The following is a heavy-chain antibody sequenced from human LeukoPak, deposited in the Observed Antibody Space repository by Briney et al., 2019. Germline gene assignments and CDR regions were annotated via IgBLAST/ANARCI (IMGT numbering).Heavy chain of an antibody. Sequence: PGGSLRLSCAASGFTFSSYGMHWVRQAPGKGLEWVAFIRYDGSNEYYADSVKGRFTISRDNSKNTLYLQMNSLRAEDTAVYYCAKDGRIVVVPATTDYWGQGTLVTVSS. J-gene: IGHJ4*02. CDR3: AKDGRIVVVPATTDY. V-gene: IGHV3-30*02. CDR2: IRYDGSNE. CDR1: GFTFSSYG. D-gene: IGHD2-2*01.